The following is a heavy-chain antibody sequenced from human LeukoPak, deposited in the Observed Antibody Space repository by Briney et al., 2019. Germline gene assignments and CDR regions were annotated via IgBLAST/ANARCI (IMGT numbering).Heavy chain of an antibody. Sequence: PGGSLRLSCAASGFTVSSSYMSWVRQAPGKGLEWVSLIYSGGSTYYAASVKGRFTISRDNSKNTLYLQMNSLRAEDTAVYYCARDSIAAAGTGLDYWGQGTLVTVSS. D-gene: IGHD6-13*01. J-gene: IGHJ4*02. CDR1: GFTVSSSY. CDR3: ARDSIAAAGTGLDY. CDR2: IYSGGST. V-gene: IGHV3-53*01.